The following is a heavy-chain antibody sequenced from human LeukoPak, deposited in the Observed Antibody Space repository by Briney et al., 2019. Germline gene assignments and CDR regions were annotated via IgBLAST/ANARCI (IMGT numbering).Heavy chain of an antibody. V-gene: IGHV3-23*01. CDR2: VSGSGGTT. Sequence: GGSLRLSCAVSGFTFSSYGMSWVRQAPGKGLEWVSGVSGSGGTTYYADSVKGRFTISRDNSKNTLYLQMNSLRAEDTAVYYCARGDYGDYRIFYTLFDFWGQGTLVTVSS. CDR3: ARGDYGDYRIFYTLFDF. J-gene: IGHJ4*02. D-gene: IGHD4-17*01. CDR1: GFTFSSYG.